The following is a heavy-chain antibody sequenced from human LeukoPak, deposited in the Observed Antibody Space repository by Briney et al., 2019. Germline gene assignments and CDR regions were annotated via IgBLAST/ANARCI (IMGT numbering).Heavy chain of an antibody. CDR1: SDSISSYY. CDR3: AKGAKYPLGQPPRYNWFDP. Sequence: SETLSLTCTVSSDSISSYYWNWIRQPPGKGLEWIGYIYYSGSPNYNPSLRSRVAISVDTSKNQFSLKLSSVTAADTAVYYCAKGAKYPLGQPPRYNWFDPWDQGTLVTVSS. V-gene: IGHV4-59*01. CDR2: IYYSGSP. J-gene: IGHJ5*02. D-gene: IGHD3-16*01.